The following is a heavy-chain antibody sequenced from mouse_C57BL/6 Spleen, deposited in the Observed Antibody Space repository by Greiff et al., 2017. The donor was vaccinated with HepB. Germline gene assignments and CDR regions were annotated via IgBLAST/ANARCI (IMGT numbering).Heavy chain of an antibody. CDR2: FHPYNDDT. CDR3: ARGSYYGSIPFAY. Sequence: QVQLKESGAELVKPGASVKMSCKASGYTFTTYPIEWMKQNHGKSLEWIGNFHPYNDDTKYNEKFKGKATLTVEKSSSTVYLELSRLTSDDSAVYYCARGSYYGSIPFAYWGQGTLVTVSA. V-gene: IGHV1-47*01. CDR1: GYTFTTYP. D-gene: IGHD1-1*01. J-gene: IGHJ3*01.